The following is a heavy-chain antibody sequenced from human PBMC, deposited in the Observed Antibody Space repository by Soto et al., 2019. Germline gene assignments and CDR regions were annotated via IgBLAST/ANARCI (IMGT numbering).Heavy chain of an antibody. D-gene: IGHD3-9*01. CDR3: ARDHHNHYDILTGYSLRYYYYYMDV. Sequence: GGSLRLSCAASGFTFSSYSMNWVRQAPGKGLEWVSSISSSSSYIYYADSVKGRFTISRDNAKNSLYLQMNSLRAEDTAVYYCARDHHNHYDILTGYSLRYYYYYMDVWGKGTTVTVSS. J-gene: IGHJ6*03. V-gene: IGHV3-21*01. CDR2: ISSSSSYI. CDR1: GFTFSSYS.